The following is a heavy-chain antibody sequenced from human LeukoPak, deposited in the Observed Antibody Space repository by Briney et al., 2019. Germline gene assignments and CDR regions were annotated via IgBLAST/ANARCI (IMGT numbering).Heavy chain of an antibody. V-gene: IGHV4-59*01. Sequence: SETLSLTCTVSGDSISNYYWSWIRQPPGKGLEWIDYISYSGSTNYNPSLKSRVTISLDSSKNQFSLKLSSVTAADTAVYFCARAIRRQDCSSGICPYYYYYYMDVWGKGTTVTVSS. J-gene: IGHJ6*03. CDR2: ISYSGST. CDR3: ARAIRRQDCSSGICPYYYYYYMDV. D-gene: IGHD2-8*01. CDR1: GDSISNYY.